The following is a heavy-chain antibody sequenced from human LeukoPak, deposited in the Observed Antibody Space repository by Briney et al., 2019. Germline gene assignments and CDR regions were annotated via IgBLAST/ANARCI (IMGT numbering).Heavy chain of an antibody. J-gene: IGHJ4*02. V-gene: IGHV1-69*04. CDR2: IIPTLEIA. Sequence: SVKVSCKASGGTFSSYAITWVRQAPGQGLEWMGRIIPTLEIANYAQKFQGSVTITADKSTSTAYMELSSLRPEDTAVYYCARVLSGSWLWFWGQGTLVTVSS. CDR1: GGTFSSYA. CDR3: ARVLSGSWLWF. D-gene: IGHD5-18*01.